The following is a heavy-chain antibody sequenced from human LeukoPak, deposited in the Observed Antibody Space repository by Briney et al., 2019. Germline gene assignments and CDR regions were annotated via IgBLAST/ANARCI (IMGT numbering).Heavy chain of an antibody. CDR3: ARDIIAAAGTAWDC. Sequence: GRSLRLSCAASGFTFSSYAMHWVRQAPGKGLEWVAAISYDGSNKYYADSVKGRFTISRDNSKNTLYLQMNSLRAEDTAVYYCARDIIAAAGTAWDCWGQGTLVTVSS. V-gene: IGHV3-30*04. D-gene: IGHD6-13*01. CDR2: ISYDGSNK. J-gene: IGHJ4*02. CDR1: GFTFSSYA.